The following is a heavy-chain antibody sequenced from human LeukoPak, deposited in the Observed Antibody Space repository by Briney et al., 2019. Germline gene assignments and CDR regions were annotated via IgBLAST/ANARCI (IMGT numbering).Heavy chain of an antibody. CDR2: INHSGST. V-gene: IGHV4-34*01. CDR1: GGSFSGYY. CDR3: ARSLLWFGELSHDY. J-gene: IGHJ4*02. Sequence: SETLSLTCAVYGGSFSGYYWSWIRQPPGKGLEWIGEINHSGSTNYNPSLKSRVTISVDTSKNQFSLKLSSVTAADTAVYYCARSLLWFGELSHDYWGQGTLVTVSS. D-gene: IGHD3-10*01.